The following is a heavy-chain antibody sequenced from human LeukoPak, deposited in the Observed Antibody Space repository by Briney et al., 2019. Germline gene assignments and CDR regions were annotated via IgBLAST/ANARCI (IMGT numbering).Heavy chain of an antibody. D-gene: IGHD3-10*01. CDR3: YKSGSYLRPFDY. Sequence: PGGSLRLSCAASGFTFSGSAMHWVRQPPGKGLEWIGTIYYRGSTYYNPSLKGRVTIFVDTSKNQFSLQLSSVTAADTAVYYHYKSGSYLRPFDYWGQGTLVTVSS. CDR1: GFTFSGSA. J-gene: IGHJ4*02. V-gene: IGHV4-38-2*01. CDR2: IYYRGST.